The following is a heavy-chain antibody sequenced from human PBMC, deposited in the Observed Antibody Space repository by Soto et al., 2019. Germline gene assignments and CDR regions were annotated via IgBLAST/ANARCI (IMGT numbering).Heavy chain of an antibody. CDR1: GLTVSSNY. Sequence: EVRLVESGGGLVQPGGSLRLSCAASGLTVSSNYMSWVRQAPGKGLEWLSVIYSDGTTYYGDSVKGRFTISRDNSKNTLYLQMTSLRAEDTAVYYCARAAGLYWGQGTLVSVSS. D-gene: IGHD3-10*01. CDR2: IYSDGTT. CDR3: ARAAGLY. J-gene: IGHJ4*02. V-gene: IGHV3-66*01.